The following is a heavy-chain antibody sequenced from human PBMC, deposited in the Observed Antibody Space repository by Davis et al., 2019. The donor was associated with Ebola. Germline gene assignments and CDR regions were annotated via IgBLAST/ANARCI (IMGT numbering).Heavy chain of an antibody. D-gene: IGHD6-13*01. CDR3: AKDTYSSTHDAFDI. Sequence: GGSLRLSCAASGFVFSNYVMSWVRRAPGKGLEWVSTISGSGGSTYYADSVKGRFTISRDNSKDTLYLQMNSLRAEDTALYYCAKDTYSSTHDAFDIWGQGTMVTVSS. V-gene: IGHV3-23*01. CDR2: ISGSGGST. CDR1: GFVFSNYV. J-gene: IGHJ3*02.